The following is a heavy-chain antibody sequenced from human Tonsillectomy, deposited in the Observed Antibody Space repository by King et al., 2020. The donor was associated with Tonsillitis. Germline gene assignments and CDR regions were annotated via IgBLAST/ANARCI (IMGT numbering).Heavy chain of an antibody. CDR3: ARGFRYFEWSPTGPSYFYYGSDI. D-gene: IGHD3-9*01. Sequence: VQLQQWGAGLMKPSRTLSLTCAVSGGSFSDYFWTWIRQSPGKGLEWIGDINHSGFTDYNPSLKSRLTMSVDTSKSQFSLKLTSVTAADTAVYYCARGFRYFEWSPTGPSYFYYGSDIWSQGTTVTVSS. J-gene: IGHJ6*02. CDR1: GGSFSDYF. V-gene: IGHV4-34*01. CDR2: INHSGFT.